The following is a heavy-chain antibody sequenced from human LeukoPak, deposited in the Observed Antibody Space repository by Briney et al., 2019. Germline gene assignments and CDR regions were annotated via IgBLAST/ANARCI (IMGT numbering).Heavy chain of an antibody. CDR2: ISGSGGST. Sequence: GGSLRLSCAAPGFTFSSYAMSWVRQAPGKGLEWVSAISGSGGSTYYADSVKGRFTISRDNSKNTLYLQMNSLRAEDTAVYYCAKALGGLLTFDYWGQGTLVTVSS. CDR1: GFTFSSYA. V-gene: IGHV3-23*01. D-gene: IGHD1-26*01. J-gene: IGHJ4*02. CDR3: AKALGGLLTFDY.